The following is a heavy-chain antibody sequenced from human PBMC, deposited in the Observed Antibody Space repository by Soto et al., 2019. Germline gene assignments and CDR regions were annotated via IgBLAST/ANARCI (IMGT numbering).Heavy chain of an antibody. CDR1: GFAFDDYA. CDR3: AKDAKGASAPYFFDC. J-gene: IGHJ4*02. D-gene: IGHD1-26*01. V-gene: IGHV3-23*01. CDR2: LSGSGATT. Sequence: EMQLLESGGGLVQPGGSLRLSCTASGFAFDDYAMSWVRQAPGKGLEWVSALSGSGATTYYTDSVKGRFTISRDNSKNTLFLQMDNLRVDDTAVYYCAKDAKGASAPYFFDCWGQGTLITVSS.